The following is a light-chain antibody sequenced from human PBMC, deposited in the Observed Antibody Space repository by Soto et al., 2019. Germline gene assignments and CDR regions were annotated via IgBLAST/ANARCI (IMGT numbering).Light chain of an antibody. Sequence: EIVLTQSPGTLSLSPGERATLSCRASQSVSSSYLAWYQQKPGQAPRVLISGASSRATGIPDRFSGSGSGTDFTLTISRLEPEDFAMYYCQQYGTSPLTFGQGTKVDIK. V-gene: IGKV3-20*01. J-gene: IGKJ1*01. CDR1: QSVSSSY. CDR2: GAS. CDR3: QQYGTSPLT.